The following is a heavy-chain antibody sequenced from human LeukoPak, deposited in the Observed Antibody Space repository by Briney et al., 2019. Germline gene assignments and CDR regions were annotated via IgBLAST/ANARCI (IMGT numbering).Heavy chain of an antibody. D-gene: IGHD1-14*01. V-gene: IGHV4-61*08. J-gene: IGHJ4*02. CDR3: ARSYNQLLSPDY. CDR1: GASVGRGAHF. CDR2: IYQSGST. Sequence: PSETLSLTCTVSGGSVSGASVGRGAHFWNWIRQAPGKDLEWIGYIYQSGSTYFNPSLKSRVSISIDTSKNQFSLKLSAVTAADTAVYYCARSYNQLLSPDYWGQGTLVTVSS.